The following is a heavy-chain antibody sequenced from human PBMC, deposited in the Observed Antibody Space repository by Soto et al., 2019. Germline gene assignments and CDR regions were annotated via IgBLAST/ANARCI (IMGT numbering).Heavy chain of an antibody. J-gene: IGHJ4*02. V-gene: IGHV4-59*01. Sequence: PSETLSLTCTVSDGSISTFYWSWIRQPPGKGLEWIAYIYYSGSTNYNPSLKSRVSISVDTSKNQFSLKLSSVTAADTAVYFCARDGGSGHFDYWGLGTLVTVS. CDR3: ARDGGSGHFDY. D-gene: IGHD3-16*01. CDR1: DGSISTFY. CDR2: IYYSGST.